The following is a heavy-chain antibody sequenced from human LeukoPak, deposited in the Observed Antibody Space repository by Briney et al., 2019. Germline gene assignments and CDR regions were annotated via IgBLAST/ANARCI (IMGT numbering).Heavy chain of an antibody. Sequence: ASVKVSCKVSGYTLTELSMHWVRQAPGKGLEWMGGFDPEDGETIYAQKFQGRVTITADESTSTAYMELSSLRSEDTAVYYCARIDLWGQGTLVTVSS. V-gene: IGHV1-24*01. CDR1: GYTLTELS. J-gene: IGHJ5*02. CDR3: ARIDL. CDR2: FDPEDGET.